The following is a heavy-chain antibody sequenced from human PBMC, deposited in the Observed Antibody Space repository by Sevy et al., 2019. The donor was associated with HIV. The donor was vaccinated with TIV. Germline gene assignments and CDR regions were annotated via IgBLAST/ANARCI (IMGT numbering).Heavy chain of an antibody. J-gene: IGHJ6*03. V-gene: IGHV3-23*01. Sequence: WGSLRLSCAASGFTFSSYAMSWVRQAPGKGLEWVSAISGSGGSTYYADSVKGRFTISRDNSKNTLYLQMNSLRAEDKAVYYCAREDFDYGDYYYLDVWGKGTTVTVSS. CDR3: AREDFDYGDYYYLDV. CDR2: ISGSGGST. D-gene: IGHD4-17*01. CDR1: GFTFSSYA.